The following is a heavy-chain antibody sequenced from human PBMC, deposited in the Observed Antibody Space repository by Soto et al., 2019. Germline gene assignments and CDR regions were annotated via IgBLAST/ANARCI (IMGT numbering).Heavy chain of an antibody. CDR2: ISAYNGNT. CDR3: ARRGRYCSGGSCPTFYYYYYMDV. D-gene: IGHD2-15*01. Sequence: GASVKVSCKASGYTFASYGISWVRQAPGQGLEWMGWISAYNGNTNYAQKLQGRVTMTTDTSTSTAYMELRSLRSDDTAVYYCARRGRYCSGGSCPTFYYYYYMDVWGKGTTVTVSS. CDR1: GYTFASYG. J-gene: IGHJ6*03. V-gene: IGHV1-18*01.